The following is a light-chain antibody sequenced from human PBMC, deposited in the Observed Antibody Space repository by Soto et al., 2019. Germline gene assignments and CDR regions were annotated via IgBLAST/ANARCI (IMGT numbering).Light chain of an antibody. J-gene: IGLJ1*01. Sequence: QAVVTQPPSVSGAPGQRVTISFTGSSSNIRSTYDVQWYQQLPGTAPKLLIHANTNRPSGVPDRFSGSKSGTSASLAITGLQADEEADYYCQSYDDSLSVHYVFGTGTKLTVL. V-gene: IGLV1-40*01. CDR2: ANT. CDR1: SSNIRSTYD. CDR3: QSYDDSLSVHYV.